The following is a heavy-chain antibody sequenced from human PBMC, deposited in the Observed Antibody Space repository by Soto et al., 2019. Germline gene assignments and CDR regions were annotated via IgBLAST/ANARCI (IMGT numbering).Heavy chain of an antibody. CDR1: GYTFTSYG. D-gene: IGHD3-22*01. V-gene: IGHV1-18*01. CDR2: ISAYNGNT. CDR3: ARDRYYDSSGYYRGGAFDI. J-gene: IGHJ3*02. Sequence: ASVKVSCKASGYTFTSYGISWVRQVPGQGLEWMGWISAYNGNTNYAQKLQGRVTMTTDTSTSTAYMELRSLRSDDTAVYYCARDRYYDSSGYYRGGAFDIWGQGTMVTVSS.